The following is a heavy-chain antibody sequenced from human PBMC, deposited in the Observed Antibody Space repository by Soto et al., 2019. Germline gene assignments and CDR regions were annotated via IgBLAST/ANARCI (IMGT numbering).Heavy chain of an antibody. D-gene: IGHD3-16*01. J-gene: IGHJ4*02. CDR2: IYYSGST. CDR3: ARATHPLRLPMGGFDY. V-gene: IGHV4-30-4*01. Sequence: SETLSLTCTVSGGSISSGDYYWSWIRQPPGKRLEWIGYIYYSGSTYYNPSLKSRVTISVDTSKNQFSLKLSSVTAADTAVYYCARATHPLRLPMGGFDYWGQGTLVTVSS. CDR1: GGSISSGDYY.